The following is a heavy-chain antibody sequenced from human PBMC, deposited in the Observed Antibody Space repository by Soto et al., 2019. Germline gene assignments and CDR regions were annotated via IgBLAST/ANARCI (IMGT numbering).Heavy chain of an antibody. J-gene: IGHJ3*01. CDR3: AKTRLCDASGYHREGFDV. Sequence: GGSLRLSCAASGFTFNKYVMNWVRQAPGRGLEWVSGISGSAGTTYYADSVKGRFTISRDNSEDTLYLQINSLRPEDTARYYCAKTRLCDASGYHREGFDVWGQETMVTVSS. D-gene: IGHD3-22*01. CDR2: ISGSAGTT. CDR1: GFTFNKYV. V-gene: IGHV3-23*01.